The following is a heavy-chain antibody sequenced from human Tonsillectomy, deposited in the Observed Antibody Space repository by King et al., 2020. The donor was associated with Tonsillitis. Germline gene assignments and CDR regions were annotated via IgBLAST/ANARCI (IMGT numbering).Heavy chain of an antibody. D-gene: IGHD7-27*01. V-gene: IGHV3-48*01. CDR2: ISSTSSTI. CDR1: GFTFSAYS. Sequence: VQLVESGGGLVQPGGSLRLSCAASGFTFSAYSMNWVRQAPGKGLEWVSYISSTSSTIHYADSVKGRFTISRDNAKKSLYLQMNSLRAEDTAVYYCARVAKPGRAGTGGLDYWGQGTLVTVSS. J-gene: IGHJ4*02. CDR3: ARVAKPGRAGTGGLDY.